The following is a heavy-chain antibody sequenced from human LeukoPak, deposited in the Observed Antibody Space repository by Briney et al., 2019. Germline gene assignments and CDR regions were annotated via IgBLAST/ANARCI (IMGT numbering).Heavy chain of an antibody. V-gene: IGHV4-38-2*02. Sequence: SETLSLTCTVSGYSIMSTFYWGWIRQSPGKGLEWIGNVYHSGSTYSNPSLRSRVTISVDTSKNQFSLKLSSVTAADTAVYYCARVSDDEHGGNLGAIYFESWGQGTVVTVSS. J-gene: IGHJ4*02. CDR3: ARVSDDEHGGNLGAIYFES. CDR2: VYHSGST. CDR1: GYSIMSTFY. D-gene: IGHD4-23*01.